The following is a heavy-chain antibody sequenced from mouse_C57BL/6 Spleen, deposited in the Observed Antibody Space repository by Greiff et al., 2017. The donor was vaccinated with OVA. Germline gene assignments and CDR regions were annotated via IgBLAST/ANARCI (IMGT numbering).Heavy chain of an antibody. D-gene: IGHD2-4*01. Sequence: EVKLVESGPGLVKPSQTVFLTCTVTGISITTGNYRWSWIRQFPGNKLEWIGYIYYSGTITYNPSLTSRTTITRDTPKNQFFLEINSLTAEDTATYYCARYDCDDWYFDVWGTGTTVTVSS. V-gene: IGHV3-5*01. CDR1: GISITTGNYR. CDR2: IYYSGTI. J-gene: IGHJ1*03. CDR3: ARYDCDDWYFDV.